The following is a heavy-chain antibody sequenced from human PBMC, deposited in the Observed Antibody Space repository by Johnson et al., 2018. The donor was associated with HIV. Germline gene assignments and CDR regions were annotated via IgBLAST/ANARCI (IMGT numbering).Heavy chain of an antibody. CDR2: IYSDGGT. CDR3: ARDAPNFFHSSGVRDDAFDI. Sequence: VQLVESGGGLVQPGGSLRLSCAASGLTVSGNYMNWVRQAPGKGLEWVSVIYSDGGTYYADSVQGRFTLSRDNSQNTLYLQMNRLRAEDTAVYYCARDAPNFFHSSGVRDDAFDIWGPGTMVTVSS. D-gene: IGHD3-22*01. J-gene: IGHJ3*02. CDR1: GLTVSGNY. V-gene: IGHV3-66*01.